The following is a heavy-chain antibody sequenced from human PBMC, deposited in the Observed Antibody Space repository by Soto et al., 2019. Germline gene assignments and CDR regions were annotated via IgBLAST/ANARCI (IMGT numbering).Heavy chain of an antibody. CDR1: GGSFSGYY. CDR3: IGRWLVLYYFDY. Sequence: SETLSLTCAVYGGSFSGYYWSWIRQPPGKGLEWIGEINHSGSTNYNPSLKSRVTISVDTSKNQFSLKLSSVTAADTAVYYCIGRWLVLYYFDYWGQGTLVTVSS. J-gene: IGHJ4*02. D-gene: IGHD6-19*01. V-gene: IGHV4-34*01. CDR2: INHSGST.